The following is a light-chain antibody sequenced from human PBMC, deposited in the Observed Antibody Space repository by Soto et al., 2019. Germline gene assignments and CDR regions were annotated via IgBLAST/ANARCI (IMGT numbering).Light chain of an antibody. CDR1: SSDVGVYNY. CDR3: SSYTTTSTMI. J-gene: IGLJ2*01. V-gene: IGLV2-14*01. Sequence: QSVLTQPASVSGSPGQSITISCTGTSSDVGVYNYVSWYQQHPGKVPKLMIYEVSNRPSGISIRFSASKSGNTASLNISGLQAEDEATYYCSSYTTTSTMIFGGGTQLTVL. CDR2: EVS.